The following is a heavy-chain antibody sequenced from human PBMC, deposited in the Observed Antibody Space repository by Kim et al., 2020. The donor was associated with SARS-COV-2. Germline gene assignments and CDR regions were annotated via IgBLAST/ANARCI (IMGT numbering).Heavy chain of an antibody. D-gene: IGHD5-18*01. CDR3: ARAWNTAMVSY. J-gene: IGHJ4*02. Sequence: YYNQSLKSGVTISVDTSKNHFSLKLSSVTAADTAVYYCARAWNTAMVSYWGQGTLVTVSS. V-gene: IGHV4-39*07.